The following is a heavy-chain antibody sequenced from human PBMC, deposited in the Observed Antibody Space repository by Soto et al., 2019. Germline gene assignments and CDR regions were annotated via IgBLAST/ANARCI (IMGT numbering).Heavy chain of an antibody. CDR1: GGCISSGGYY. J-gene: IGHJ6*02. CDR2: IYYSGST. V-gene: IGHV4-31*03. Sequence: SETLSLTCTVSGGCISSGGYYWSWSRQHPGKGPEWIGYIYYSGSTYYNPSLQSRVTISVDTSKNQFALKLSSVTAADTAVYYCARDFSGWKLNPYYYGMDVWGQGTTVTVSS. CDR3: ARDFSGWKLNPYYYGMDV. D-gene: IGHD6-19*01.